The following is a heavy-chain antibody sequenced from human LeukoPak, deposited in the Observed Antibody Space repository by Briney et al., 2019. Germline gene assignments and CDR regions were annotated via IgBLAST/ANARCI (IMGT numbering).Heavy chain of an antibody. J-gene: IGHJ4*02. CDR2: IWYDGSNT. CDR3: ARGFLDFDS. D-gene: IGHD3-3*01. V-gene: IGHV3-33*01. CDR1: GFTFSSFG. Sequence: WGSLRLSCVASGFTFSSFGMHWVRQAPGKGLEWVALIWYDGSNTYYADSVKGRFTISRDESKNTVYLQMNSLRVEDTALYYCARGFLDFDSWGQGTLVTVSS.